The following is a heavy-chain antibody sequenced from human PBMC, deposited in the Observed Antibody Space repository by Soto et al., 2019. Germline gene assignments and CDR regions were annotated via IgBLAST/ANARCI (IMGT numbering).Heavy chain of an antibody. V-gene: IGHV3-48*03. CDR2: ISSSGSTI. Sequence: EVQLVESGGGLVQPGGSLRLSCAASGFTFSSYEMNWVRQAPGKGLEWVSYISSSGSTIYYADSVKGRFTISRDNAKNSLYLQMNSLRAEDTAVYYCAARTRLLELHYWGQGTLVTVSS. D-gene: IGHD1-7*01. CDR3: AARTRLLELHY. CDR1: GFTFSSYE. J-gene: IGHJ4*02.